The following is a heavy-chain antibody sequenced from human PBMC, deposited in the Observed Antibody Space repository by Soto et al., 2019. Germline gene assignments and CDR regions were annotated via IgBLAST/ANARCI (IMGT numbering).Heavy chain of an antibody. CDR2: ISDSGGNT. CDR3: AKDPNPQYSSGWPY. CDR1: GFTFSSYA. V-gene: IGHV3-23*01. Sequence: GGSLRLSCAASGFTFSSYAMSWVRQAPGKGLEWVSTISDSGGNTYYADSVKGRFTISRDNSKNTLYLQMNSLRAEDTAVYYCAKDPNPQYSSGWPYWGQGTLVTVS. D-gene: IGHD6-19*01. J-gene: IGHJ4*02.